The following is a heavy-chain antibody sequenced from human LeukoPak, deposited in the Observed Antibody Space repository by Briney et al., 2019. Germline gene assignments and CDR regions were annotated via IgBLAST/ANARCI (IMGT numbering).Heavy chain of an antibody. CDR1: GYTFTSYD. CDR3: ARVSSGITGTTRSHYYYMDV. CDR2: MNPNSGNT. J-gene: IGHJ6*03. Sequence: ASVKVSCKASGYTFTSYDINWVRQATGQGLEWMGWMNPNSGNTGYAQKFQGRVTMTRNTSISTAYMELSSLRSEDTAVYYCARVSSGITGTTRSHYYYMDVWGKGTTVTVSS. D-gene: IGHD1-7*01. V-gene: IGHV1-8*01.